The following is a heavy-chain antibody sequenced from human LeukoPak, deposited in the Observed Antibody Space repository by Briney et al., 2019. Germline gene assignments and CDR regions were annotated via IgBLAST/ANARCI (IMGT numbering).Heavy chain of an antibody. CDR2: ITSSGTYT. D-gene: IGHD5-12*01. CDR1: GFTFTNYN. CDR3: ARDPYSGNYGAYYYYYMDV. J-gene: IGHJ6*03. V-gene: IGHV3-21*01. Sequence: GGSLRLSCVDSGFTFTNYNMNWVRQAPGKAMEWVSSITSSGTYTFYADSVKGRFTISRGNAKNSLFLQMDSLGPEDTAVYFCARDPYSGNYGAYYYYYMDVWGKGTTVTISS.